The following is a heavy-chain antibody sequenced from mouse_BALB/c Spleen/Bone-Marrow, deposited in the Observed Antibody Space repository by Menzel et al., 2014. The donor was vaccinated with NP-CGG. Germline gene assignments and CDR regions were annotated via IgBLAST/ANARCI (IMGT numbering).Heavy chain of an antibody. Sequence: LVESGAELVKPGASVKLSCKASGYTFTNYWMHWVKQRPGQGLEWIGEINPSNGRTNYNEKFKSKATLTVDKSSSTAYMQLSSLKSEDSAVYYCARGFDYWGQGTTLTVSS. CDR2: INPSNGRT. J-gene: IGHJ2*01. V-gene: IGHV1S81*02. CDR3: ARGFDY. CDR1: GYTFTNYW.